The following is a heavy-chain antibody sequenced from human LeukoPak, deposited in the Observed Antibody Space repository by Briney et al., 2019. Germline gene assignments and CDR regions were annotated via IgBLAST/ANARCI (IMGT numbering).Heavy chain of an antibody. CDR2: ISAYNGNT. Sequence: ASVKVSCKASGYTFTSYGISWVRQAPGQGLEWMGWISAYNGNTNCVQKLQGRVTMTTDTSTSTAYMELRSLRSDDTAVYYCARDHCSSTSCSSYYFDYWGQGTLVTVSS. J-gene: IGHJ4*02. V-gene: IGHV1-18*01. CDR3: ARDHCSSTSCSSYYFDY. D-gene: IGHD2-2*01. CDR1: GYTFTSYG.